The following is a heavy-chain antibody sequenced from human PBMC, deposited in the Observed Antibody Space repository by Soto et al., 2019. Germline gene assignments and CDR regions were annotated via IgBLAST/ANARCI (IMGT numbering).Heavy chain of an antibody. D-gene: IGHD2-21*02. CDR1: GGTFSSYA. J-gene: IGHJ3*02. V-gene: IGHV1-69*13. CDR2: IIPIFGTA. CDR3: ARAPELKHDSGAPVAFDI. Sequence: GASVKVSCKASGGTFSSYAISWGRQAPGQGLEWMGGIIPIFGTANYAQKFQGRVTITADESTSTAYMELSSLRSEDTAVYYCARAPELKHDSGAPVAFDIGGKGKMFTV.